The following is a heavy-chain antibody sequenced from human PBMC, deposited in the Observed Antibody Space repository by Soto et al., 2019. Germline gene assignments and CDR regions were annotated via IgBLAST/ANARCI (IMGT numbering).Heavy chain of an antibody. CDR1: GFAFNDYY. Sequence: EVQLVESGGGLVQPGGSLRLSCAVSGFAFNDYYMDWVRQAPGKGLEWVGRIKNKANSYTTEYAASVKGRVTISRDDSKDLLFLQMNSRKTEDKAVYFCTRDSHGSGSFDYWGQGTLVTVSP. D-gene: IGHD1-26*01. V-gene: IGHV3-72*01. CDR3: TRDSHGSGSFDY. J-gene: IGHJ4*02. CDR2: IKNKANSYTT.